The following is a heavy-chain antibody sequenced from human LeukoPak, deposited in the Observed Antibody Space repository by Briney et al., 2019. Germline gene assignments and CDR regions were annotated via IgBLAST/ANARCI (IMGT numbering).Heavy chain of an antibody. CDR2: IYYSGST. V-gene: IGHV4-59*08. CDR3: ARHAYYGDYVNEVDY. CDR1: GGSISSYY. Sequence: SETLSFTCTVSGGSISSYYSSWIRQPPGKGLEWIGYIYYSGSTNYNPSLKSRVTISVDTSKNQFSLKLSSVTAADTAVYYCARHAYYGDYVNEVDYWGQGTLVTVSS. D-gene: IGHD4-17*01. J-gene: IGHJ4*02.